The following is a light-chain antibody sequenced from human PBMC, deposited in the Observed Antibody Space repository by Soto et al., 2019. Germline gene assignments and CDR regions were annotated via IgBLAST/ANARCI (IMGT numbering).Light chain of an antibody. CDR3: QQYHSSPYT. V-gene: IGKV1-5*03. Sequence: DIQMTQSPSTLSASPGDRVTITCRASRSINNWLAWYQQKPGKAPDLLIFQTSSLKSGVPSRFSGSGSKTEFTLTISSLQPDDFATYYCQQYHSSPYTFGQGTKLEIK. CDR2: QTS. CDR1: RSINNW. J-gene: IGKJ2*01.